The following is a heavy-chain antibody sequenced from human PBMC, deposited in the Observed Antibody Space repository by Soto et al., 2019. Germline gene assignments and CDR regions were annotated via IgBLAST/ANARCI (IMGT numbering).Heavy chain of an antibody. J-gene: IGHJ4*02. Sequence: SETLSLTCTVSGGSVSSGSYYWSWIRQPPGRGLEWIGYIYYSGSTNYNPSLKSRVTISVDTSKNQFSLKLSSVTAADTAVYYCARCPGKRRREFDYWGQGTLVTVSS. CDR2: IYYSGST. CDR3: ARCPGKRRREFDY. V-gene: IGHV4-61*01. D-gene: IGHD1-26*01. CDR1: GGSVSSGSYY.